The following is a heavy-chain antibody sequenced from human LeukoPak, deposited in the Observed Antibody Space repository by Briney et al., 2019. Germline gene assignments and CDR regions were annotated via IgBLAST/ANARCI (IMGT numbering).Heavy chain of an antibody. V-gene: IGHV3-23*01. J-gene: IGHJ4*02. D-gene: IGHD3-3*01. CDR1: GFTFSNYA. CDR3: AKDRNYDFWSGYPPGY. CDR2: ISGSGGST. Sequence: GGSLRLSCAASGFTFSNYAMSWVRQAPGKGLEWVSGISGSGGSTYYADSVKGRFTISRDKSKNTPYLQMNSLRAEDTAVYYCAKDRNYDFWSGYPPGYWGQGTLVTVSS.